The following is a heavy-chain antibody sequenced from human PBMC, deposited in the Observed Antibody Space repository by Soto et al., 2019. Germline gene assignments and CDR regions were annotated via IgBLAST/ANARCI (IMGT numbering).Heavy chain of an antibody. V-gene: IGHV3-30*18. Sequence: QVQLVESGGGVVQPGRSLRLSCAASGFTFSSYGMHWVRQAPGKGLEWVAVISYDGSNKYYADSVKGRFTISRDNSKNTMYLQRNSLRAEDTAVYYCAKAAYGLRSVGDYWGQGTMVTVSS. CDR3: AKAAYGLRSVGDY. CDR2: ISYDGSNK. J-gene: IGHJ4*02. D-gene: IGHD2-21*01. CDR1: GFTFSSYG.